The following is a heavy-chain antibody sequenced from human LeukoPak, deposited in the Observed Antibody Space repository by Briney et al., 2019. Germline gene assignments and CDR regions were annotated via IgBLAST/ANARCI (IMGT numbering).Heavy chain of an antibody. V-gene: IGHV3-48*01. CDR1: GFTSSTYS. J-gene: IGHJ6*02. CDR3: VRGYYDIVTAYFALYYYGMDV. Sequence: PGGSLRLSCAASGFTSSTYSMNWVRQAPGKGLEWVSYISSSSGTIYYADSVKGRFTISRDNAENSMYLLMKSLRAEDTAVYYCVRGYYDIVTAYFALYYYGMDVWGQGTTVTVSS. CDR2: ISSSSGTI. D-gene: IGHD3-9*01.